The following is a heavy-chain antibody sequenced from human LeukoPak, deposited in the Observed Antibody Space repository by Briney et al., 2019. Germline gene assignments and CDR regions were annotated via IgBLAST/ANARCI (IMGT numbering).Heavy chain of an antibody. D-gene: IGHD3-9*01. CDR1: GYSISSGYY. Sequence: SETLSLTCAVSGYSISSGYYWGRIRQPPEQGLEWIGSIYHSGSTYYNPSLKSRVTISVDTSKNQFSLKLSSVTAADTAVYYCARQAGYFDWLDYWGQGTLVTVSS. J-gene: IGHJ4*02. CDR3: ARQAGYFDWLDY. V-gene: IGHV4-38-2*01. CDR2: IYHSGST.